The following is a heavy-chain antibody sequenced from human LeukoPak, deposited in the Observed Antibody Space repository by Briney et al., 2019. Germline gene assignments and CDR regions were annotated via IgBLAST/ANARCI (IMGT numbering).Heavy chain of an antibody. Sequence: GGSLRLSCAASGFTFSSYGMHWVRQAPGKGLEWVAVISYDGSNKYYADSVKGRFTISRDNAKNSLYLQMNSLRAEDTAVYYCARVGRGYSSGWFDYWGQGTLVTVSS. J-gene: IGHJ4*02. V-gene: IGHV3-30*03. CDR3: ARVGRGYSSGWFDY. CDR1: GFTFSSYG. CDR2: ISYDGSNK. D-gene: IGHD6-19*01.